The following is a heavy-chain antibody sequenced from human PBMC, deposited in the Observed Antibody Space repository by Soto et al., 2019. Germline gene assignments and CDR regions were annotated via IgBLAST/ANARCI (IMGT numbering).Heavy chain of an antibody. J-gene: IGHJ4*02. Sequence: GGSLRLSCTASGFTFTNYVMSWVRQAPGKGLEWVSAISGSGGSTYYADSVKGRFTISRDNSKNTLYLQLNRLRAEDTAVYYCASPGVDQYWGQGTLVTVSS. CDR2: ISGSGGST. V-gene: IGHV3-23*01. D-gene: IGHD2-8*01. CDR3: ASPGVDQY. CDR1: GFTFTNYV.